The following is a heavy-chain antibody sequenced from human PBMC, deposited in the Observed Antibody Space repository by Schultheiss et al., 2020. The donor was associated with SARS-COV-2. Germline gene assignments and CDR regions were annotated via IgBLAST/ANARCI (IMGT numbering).Heavy chain of an antibody. V-gene: IGHV1-69*13. CDR1: GGTFSSYA. CDR3: ARDRYDFWSSYVSYWYFDL. D-gene: IGHD3-3*01. Sequence: SVKVSCKASGGTFSSYAISWVRQAPGQGLEWMGGIIPIFGTANYAQKFQGRVTITADESTSTAYMELSSLRSEDTAVYYCARDRYDFWSSYVSYWYFDLWGRGTLVTVSS. J-gene: IGHJ2*01. CDR2: IIPIFGTA.